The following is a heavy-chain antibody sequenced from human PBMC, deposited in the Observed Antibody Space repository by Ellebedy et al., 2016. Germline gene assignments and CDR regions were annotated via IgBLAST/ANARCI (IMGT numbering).Heavy chain of an antibody. CDR3: ARDRGGYDFWSGYYGGGWFDP. CDR1: GYTFTGYY. CDR2: INPNSGGT. J-gene: IGHJ5*02. Sequence: ASVKASCKASGYTFTGYYMHWVRQAPGQGLEWMGWINPNSGGTNYSQKFQGWVTMTRDTSISTAYMELSRLRSDDTAVYYCARDRGGYDFWSGYYGGGWFDPWGQGTLVTVSS. D-gene: IGHD3-3*01. V-gene: IGHV1-2*04.